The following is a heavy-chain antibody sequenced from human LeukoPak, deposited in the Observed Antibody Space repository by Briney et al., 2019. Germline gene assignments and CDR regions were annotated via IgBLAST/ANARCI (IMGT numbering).Heavy chain of an antibody. D-gene: IGHD3-10*01. Sequence: GSVKDSCKASGYTFTGYDINWVRPAPGQGLEWMGWMKPNSGKTGYAQKFPGRVPMTRNTSRSTDYMELSSLRSEDTAVYYCARGDMAWFGELSSMDVWRQGTTVTVSS. V-gene: IGHV1-8*01. CDR3: ARGDMAWFGELSSMDV. CDR2: MKPNSGKT. J-gene: IGHJ6*02. CDR1: GYTFTGYD.